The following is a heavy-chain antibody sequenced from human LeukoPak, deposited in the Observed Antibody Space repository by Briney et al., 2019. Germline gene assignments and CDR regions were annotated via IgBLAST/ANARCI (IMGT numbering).Heavy chain of an antibody. CDR2: IYPGDSDI. CDR3: ARSNYWYDY. J-gene: IGHJ4*02. D-gene: IGHD2-8*02. V-gene: IGHV5-51*01. Sequence: GESLKISCQGSGYTFTTYWIAWVRQMPGKGLEWMGIIYPGDSDIRYSPSFQGQVTISADKSINTAYLQWSSLRASDTAMYYCARSNYWYDYWGQGTLVTVSS. CDR1: GYTFTTYW.